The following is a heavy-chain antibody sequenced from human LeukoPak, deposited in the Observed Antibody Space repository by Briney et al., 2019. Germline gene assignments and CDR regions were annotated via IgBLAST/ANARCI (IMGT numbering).Heavy chain of an antibody. CDR2: VYYDGGT. J-gene: IGHJ4*02. V-gene: IGHV4-39*07. CDR1: GGSVSSSSYF. CDR3: ARIGYCSSTSCSNFDY. D-gene: IGHD2-2*01. Sequence: SETLSLTCTVSGGSVSSSSYFWAWIRQPPGKGLEWIGSVYYDGGTSHSPSLKSRVTVPVDTSKNQFSLRLRSVTAADTAVYYCARIGYCSSTSCSNFDYWGQGTLVTVSS.